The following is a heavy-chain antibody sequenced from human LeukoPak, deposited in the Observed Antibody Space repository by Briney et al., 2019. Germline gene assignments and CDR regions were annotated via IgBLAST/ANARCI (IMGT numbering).Heavy chain of an antibody. CDR3: ARGGGTAARPDFDY. V-gene: IGHV1-2*02. CDR2: INPNSGGT. Sequence: ASVKVSCKASGYTFTGYYIHWVRQAPGQGLEWMGWINPNSGGTNSAQKFQGRVIMTGDTSISTAYMELTRLRSDDTAVYYCARGGGTAARPDFDYWGQGILVTVSS. D-gene: IGHD6-6*01. CDR1: GYTFTGYY. J-gene: IGHJ4*02.